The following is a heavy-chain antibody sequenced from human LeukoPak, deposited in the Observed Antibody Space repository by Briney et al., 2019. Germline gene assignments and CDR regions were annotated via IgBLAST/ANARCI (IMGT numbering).Heavy chain of an antibody. J-gene: IGHJ4*02. Sequence: SETLTLTCAVYGGSFSGYYWSWIRQPPGKGLEWIAEINHSGSTNYNPSLKSRVTISVDTSKNQFSLKLSSVTAADTAVYYCARGKGGSWYPPFDYWGQGTLVTVSS. CDR3: ARGKGGSWYPPFDY. V-gene: IGHV4-34*01. CDR2: INHSGST. CDR1: GGSFSGYY. D-gene: IGHD6-13*01.